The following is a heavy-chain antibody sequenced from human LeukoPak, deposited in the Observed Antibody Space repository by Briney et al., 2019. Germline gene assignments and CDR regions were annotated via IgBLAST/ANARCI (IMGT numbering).Heavy chain of an antibody. V-gene: IGHV1-2*06. Sequence: GASVKVSCKASGYTFTGYYMHWVRQAPGQGLEWMGRINPNSGSTNYAQKFQGRVTMTRDTSISTAYMELSRLRSDDTAVYYCARDFFVDGWFDPWGQGTLVTVSS. D-gene: IGHD2-21*01. J-gene: IGHJ5*02. CDR1: GYTFTGYY. CDR3: ARDFFVDGWFDP. CDR2: INPNSGST.